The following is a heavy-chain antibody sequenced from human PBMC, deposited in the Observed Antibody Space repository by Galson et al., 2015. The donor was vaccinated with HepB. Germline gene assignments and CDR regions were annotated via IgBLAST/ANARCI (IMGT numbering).Heavy chain of an antibody. CDR3: TRWSTGAQDY. D-gene: IGHD1-26*01. Sequence: SLRLSCAASGFTFSDHYMDWVRQAPGKGLEWVGRSRNKGQNYILEYAASVKGRFTISRDDSKTSLYLQMNSLRTEDTAVYYCTRWSTGAQDYWGQGTLVTVSS. CDR1: GFTFSDHY. CDR2: SRNKGQNYIL. J-gene: IGHJ4*02. V-gene: IGHV3-72*01.